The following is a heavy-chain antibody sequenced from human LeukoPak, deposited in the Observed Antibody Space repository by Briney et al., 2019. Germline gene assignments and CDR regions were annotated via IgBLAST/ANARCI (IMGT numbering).Heavy chain of an antibody. Sequence: ASVQVSRQASLYTFPSYGINWVGPAPSKRVGGMGWISAYNGNTNYAQKLQGRVTMTTDTSTGTAYMELRSLRSDDTAVYYCARDIVGATSLDYWGQGTLVTVSS. J-gene: IGHJ4*02. D-gene: IGHD1-26*01. V-gene: IGHV1-18*01. CDR3: ARDIVGATSLDY. CDR1: LYTFPSYG. CDR2: ISAYNGNT.